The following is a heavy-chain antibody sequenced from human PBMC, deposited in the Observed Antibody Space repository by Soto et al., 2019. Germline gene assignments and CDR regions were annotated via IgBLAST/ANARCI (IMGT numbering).Heavy chain of an antibody. CDR3: AKALRITMVRGGTFGY. Sequence: LRLSCAASGFTFSSYAMSWVRQAPGKGLEWVSAISGSGGSTYYADSVKGRFTISRDNSKNTLYLQMNSLRAEDTAVYYCAKALRITMVRGGTFGYWGQGTLVTSPQ. CDR2: ISGSGGST. V-gene: IGHV3-23*01. J-gene: IGHJ4*02. CDR1: GFTFSSYA. D-gene: IGHD3-10*01.